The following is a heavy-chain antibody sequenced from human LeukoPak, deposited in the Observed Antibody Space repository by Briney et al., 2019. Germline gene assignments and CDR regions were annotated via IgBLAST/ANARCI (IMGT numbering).Heavy chain of an antibody. CDR2: IYYSGST. CDR3: ARRRSVIAAAGTVIDY. Sequence: SETLSLTCTVSGGSISSSSYYWGWIRQPPGKGLEWIGSIYYSGSTYYNPSLKSRVTISVDTSKNQFSLKLSSVTAADTAVYYCARRRSVIAAAGTVIDYWGQGTLVTVSS. V-gene: IGHV4-39*01. D-gene: IGHD6-13*01. CDR1: GGSISSSSYY. J-gene: IGHJ4*02.